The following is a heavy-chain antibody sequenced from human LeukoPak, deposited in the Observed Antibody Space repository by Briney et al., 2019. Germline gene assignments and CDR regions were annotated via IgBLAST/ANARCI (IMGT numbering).Heavy chain of an antibody. D-gene: IGHD2-21*02. CDR3: ARALKVTDAFDI. Sequence: PSQTLSLTCAVSGXSISSGGYSWSWIRQPPGKGLEWIGYIYHSGSTYYTPSLKSRVTISVDRSKNQFSLKLSSVTAADTAVYYCARALKVTDAFDIWGQGTMVTVSS. V-gene: IGHV4-30-2*01. J-gene: IGHJ3*02. CDR1: GXSISSGGYS. CDR2: IYHSGST.